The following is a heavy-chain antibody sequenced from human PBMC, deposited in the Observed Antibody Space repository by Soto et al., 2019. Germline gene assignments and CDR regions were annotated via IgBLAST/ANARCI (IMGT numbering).Heavy chain of an antibody. V-gene: IGHV1-3*01. CDR2: INAGDGDT. J-gene: IGHJ4*02. D-gene: IGHD6-6*01. CDR1: GYNFGSYT. CDR3: ARARQVSVVRAQTLLY. Sequence: QVLLVQSGTEVKKPGASVRLSCQGSGYNFGSYTMHWVRQAPGRGLEWLGWINAGDGDTRYSPKLRGRVTITRDTSATTLFLDLNSLTSEDTGVYFCARARQVSVVRAQTLLYWGKGTLVTVSS.